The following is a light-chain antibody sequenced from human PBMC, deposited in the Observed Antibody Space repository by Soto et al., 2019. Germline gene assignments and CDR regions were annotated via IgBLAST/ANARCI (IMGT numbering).Light chain of an antibody. CDR2: GAS. Sequence: GERATLSCRASQSVSSSYLAWYQQKPGQAPRLLIYGASSRATGIPDRFSGSGSGTDFTLTISRLEPEDFAVYYCQQYGSSLLFTFGPGTKVDIK. J-gene: IGKJ3*01. CDR3: QQYGSSLLFT. V-gene: IGKV3-20*01. CDR1: QSVSSSY.